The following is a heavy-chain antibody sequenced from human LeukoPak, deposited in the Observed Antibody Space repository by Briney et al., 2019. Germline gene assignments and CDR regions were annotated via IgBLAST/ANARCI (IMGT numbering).Heavy chain of an antibody. J-gene: IGHJ3*02. CDR3: ARHPLSLHAFDI. CDR1: GGSISSYY. Sequence: KPSETLSLTCTVSGGSISSYYWSWIRQPPGKGLEWIGYIYYSGSTNYNPSLKSRVTISVDTSKNQFSLKLSSVTAADTAVYYCARHPLSLHAFDIWGQGTMVTVSS. CDR2: IYYSGST. V-gene: IGHV4-59*08.